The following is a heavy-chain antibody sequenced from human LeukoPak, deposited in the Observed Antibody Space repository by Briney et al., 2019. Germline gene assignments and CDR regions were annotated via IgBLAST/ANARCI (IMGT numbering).Heavy chain of an antibody. CDR1: GFPLSSHG. J-gene: IGHJ3*01. Sequence: PGGSLRLSCAGSGFPLSSHGMNWVRQAPGKGLEWVSGISPGGGPTYYADSVKGRFTISRDNSKNTLYLQMNSLRAEDTAVYYCATHNRPIDCSGGSCYSLAWGQGTMVTVSS. CDR3: ATHNRPIDCSGGSCYSLA. CDR2: ISPGGGPT. V-gene: IGHV3-23*01. D-gene: IGHD2-15*01.